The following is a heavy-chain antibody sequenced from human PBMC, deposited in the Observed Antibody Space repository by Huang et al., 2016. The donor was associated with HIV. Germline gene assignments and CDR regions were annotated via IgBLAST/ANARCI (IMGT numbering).Heavy chain of an antibody. Sequence: EVELWESGGGLVQPGGSLRLSCAASGFTFSGYAVAWVRQGAGKGVQWVSGIRDGGGSTYYADSVKGRFTISRDNFRNMVYLHINSLRDEDTAIYYCAKGRGYSYNYAFDFWGQGTLVTVSS. V-gene: IGHV3-23*01. CDR1: GFTFSGYA. CDR3: AKGRGYSYNYAFDF. J-gene: IGHJ4*02. D-gene: IGHD5-18*01. CDR2: IRDGGGST.